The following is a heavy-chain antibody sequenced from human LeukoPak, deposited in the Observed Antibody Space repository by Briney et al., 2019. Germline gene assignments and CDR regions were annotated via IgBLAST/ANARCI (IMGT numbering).Heavy chain of an antibody. CDR1: GGSFSGYY. D-gene: IGHD6-13*01. Sequence: SETLSLTCAVYGGSFSGYYWSWIRQHPGKGLEWIGYIYYSGSTYYNPSLKSRVTISVDTSKNQFSLKLSSVTAADTAVYYCAREAADSNWFDPWGQGTLVTVSS. J-gene: IGHJ5*02. V-gene: IGHV4-31*11. CDR3: AREAADSNWFDP. CDR2: IYYSGST.